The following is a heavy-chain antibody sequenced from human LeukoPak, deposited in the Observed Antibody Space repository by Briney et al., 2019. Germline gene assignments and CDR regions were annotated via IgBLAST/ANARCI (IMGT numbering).Heavy chain of an antibody. CDR3: ARDYNWGSAFDI. Sequence: SETLSLTCTVSSGSISSYYWSWIRQPPGKGLEWIGYIHYSGSTNYNPSLKSRVTISVDTSKNQFSLKLSSVTAADTAVYYCARDYNWGSAFDIWGQGTMVTVSS. D-gene: IGHD7-27*01. CDR1: SGSISSYY. CDR2: IHYSGST. J-gene: IGHJ3*02. V-gene: IGHV4-59*01.